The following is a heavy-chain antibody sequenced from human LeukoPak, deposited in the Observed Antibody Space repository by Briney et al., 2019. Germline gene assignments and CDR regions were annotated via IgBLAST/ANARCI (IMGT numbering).Heavy chain of an antibody. Sequence: ASVKVSCKASGYTFTSYDINWVRQATGQGLEWMGWINPDSGGTNCTQKFQGRVTMTRDTSISTAYMELRSLRSDDTAVYYCARGAPDYWGQGTLVTVSS. CDR1: GYTFTSYD. CDR2: INPDSGGT. CDR3: ARGAPDY. J-gene: IGHJ4*02. V-gene: IGHV1-2*02.